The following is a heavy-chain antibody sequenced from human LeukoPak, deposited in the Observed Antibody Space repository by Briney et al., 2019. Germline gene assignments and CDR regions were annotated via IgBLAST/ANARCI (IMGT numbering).Heavy chain of an antibody. CDR2: LYSGDRI. J-gene: IGHJ6*02. CDR3: ARDSPSGGMDV. V-gene: IGHV3-66*01. CDR1: GFTFSSNY. D-gene: IGHD1-14*01. Sequence: GGSLRLSCAASGFTFSSNYMSWVRQAPGKGLEWVSVLYSGDRIYYADSVKGRFTISRDNSKNTLYLQMNSLGAEDTAVYYCARDSPSGGMDVWGQGTTVTVSS.